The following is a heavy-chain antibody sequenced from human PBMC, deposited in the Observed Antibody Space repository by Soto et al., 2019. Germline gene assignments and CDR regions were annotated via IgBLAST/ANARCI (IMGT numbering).Heavy chain of an antibody. D-gene: IGHD3-22*01. CDR3: AKAVYDGSGYFDY. CDR1: GFTFDDYT. J-gene: IGHJ4*02. CDR2: ISWDGGST. V-gene: IGHV3-43*01. Sequence: GGSLRLSCAASGFTFDDYTMHWVRQAPGKGLEWVSLISWDGGSTYYADSVKGRFTISRDNSKNTLYLQMNSLRAEDTAVYYCAKAVYDGSGYFDYWGQGTLVTVSS.